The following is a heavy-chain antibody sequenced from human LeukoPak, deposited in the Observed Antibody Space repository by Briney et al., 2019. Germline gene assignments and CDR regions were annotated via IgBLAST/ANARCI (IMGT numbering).Heavy chain of an antibody. CDR3: ARHTLVGARNAFGI. Sequence: SETLSLTCNVSGGSISSYYWSWIRQPPGKGLEWIGYMYYSGNTNYNPSLKSRVTTSVDSSKNQFSLKLSSETAADTAVYYCARHTLVGARNAFGIWGQGTMVTVSS. CDR1: GGSISSYY. CDR2: MYYSGNT. D-gene: IGHD1-26*01. J-gene: IGHJ3*02. V-gene: IGHV4-59*08.